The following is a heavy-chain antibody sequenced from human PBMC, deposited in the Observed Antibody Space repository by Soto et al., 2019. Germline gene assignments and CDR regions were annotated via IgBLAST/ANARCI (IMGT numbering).Heavy chain of an antibody. Sequence: QVQLVESGGGVVQPGRSLRLSCAASGFTFSSYGMHWVRQAPGQGLEWVTFISYDGTNKYYADSVKGRFTISRDNSKNTLYLQMNSLRADDTAVYYCAKDRQWVGVLFYFDSWGQGTLVTVSS. CDR2: ISYDGTNK. D-gene: IGHD6-19*01. J-gene: IGHJ4*02. CDR3: AKDRQWVGVLFYFDS. CDR1: GFTFSSYG. V-gene: IGHV3-30*18.